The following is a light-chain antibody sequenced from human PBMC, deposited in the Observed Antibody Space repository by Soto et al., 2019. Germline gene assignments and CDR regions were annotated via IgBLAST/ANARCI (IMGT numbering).Light chain of an antibody. Sequence: DIQMTQAPSSLSASLGDRVTLTCRASQSVAGYLNWYQQKPGGAPHLLIYAASTLQSGVPSRFSGSGSGTDFKLTISSLQPEDVATYYCQQSYTSSWTFGPGTKVDIK. CDR1: QSVAGY. CDR2: AAS. J-gene: IGKJ1*01. V-gene: IGKV1-39*01. CDR3: QQSYTSSWT.